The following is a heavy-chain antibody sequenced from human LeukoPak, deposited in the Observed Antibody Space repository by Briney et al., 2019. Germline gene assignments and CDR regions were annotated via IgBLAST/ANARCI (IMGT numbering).Heavy chain of an antibody. J-gene: IGHJ4*02. CDR2: ISGSGGST. CDR1: GFTFSSYA. D-gene: IGHD2-15*01. V-gene: IGHV3-23*01. Sequence: GGSLRLSCAASGFTFSSYAMSWVRQAPGKGLEWVSAISGSGGSTYYADSVKGRFTISRDNSRNTLYLQMNSLRAEDTAVYYCARQLGYCSDGSCYFDYWGQGTLVTVSS. CDR3: ARQLGYCSDGSCYFDY.